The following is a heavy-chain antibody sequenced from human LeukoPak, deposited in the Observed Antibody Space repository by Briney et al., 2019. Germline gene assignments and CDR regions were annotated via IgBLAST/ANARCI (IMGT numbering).Heavy chain of an antibody. J-gene: IGHJ6*03. CDR3: ARLKFYDSTGYSPGYYMDV. Sequence: PSETLSLTCTVSGGSIISNYWSWIRHSAGTGLEWIGRIYGSGITDYNPSLKSRVTMSLDTSRKQFSLRLTSVTAADTAVYYCARLKFYDSTGYSPGYYMDVWGKGTTVSVFS. CDR1: GGSIISNY. V-gene: IGHV4-4*07. CDR2: IYGSGIT. D-gene: IGHD3-22*01.